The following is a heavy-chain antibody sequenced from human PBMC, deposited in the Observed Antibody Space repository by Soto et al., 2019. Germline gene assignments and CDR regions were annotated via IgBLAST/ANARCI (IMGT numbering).Heavy chain of an antibody. CDR1: GFTFSSYS. J-gene: IGHJ5*02. D-gene: IGHD1-26*01. V-gene: IGHV3-21*01. CDR2: ISSSSSYI. CDR3: ARNPHIGGWFDP. Sequence: EVQLVESGGGLVKPGGSLRLSCAASGFTFSSYSMNWVRQAPGKGLEWVSSISSSSSYIYYADSVKGRFTISRDNAKNSLYLQMNSLRAEDTAVYYCARNPHIGGWFDPWGQGTLVTVSS.